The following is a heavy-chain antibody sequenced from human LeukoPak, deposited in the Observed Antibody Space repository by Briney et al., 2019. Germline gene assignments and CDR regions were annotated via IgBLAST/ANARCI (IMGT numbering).Heavy chain of an antibody. J-gene: IGHJ4*02. CDR2: ISAYNGNT. Sequence: ASVKVSCKASGYTFTSYGISLVRQAPGQGLEWMGWISAYNGNTNYAQKLQGRVTMTTDTSTSTAYLALRRLRSDDPAVYYCARVLVTENAYWGQGTLVTVSS. D-gene: IGHD4-11*01. V-gene: IGHV1-18*01. CDR3: ARVLVTENAY. CDR1: GYTFTSYG.